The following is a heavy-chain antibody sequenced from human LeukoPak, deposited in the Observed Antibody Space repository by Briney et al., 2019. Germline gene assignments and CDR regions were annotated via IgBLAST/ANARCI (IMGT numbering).Heavy chain of an antibody. J-gene: IGHJ5*02. CDR1: GGSISSYY. D-gene: IGHD5-12*01. Sequence: SETLSLTCTVSGGSISSYYWSWIRQPPGKGLEWIGYIYYSGSTNYNPSLKSRVTISVDTSKNQFSLKLSSVTAADTAVYYCAREVADSGYDFWFDPWGRGTLVTVSS. V-gene: IGHV4-59*01. CDR3: AREVADSGYDFWFDP. CDR2: IYYSGST.